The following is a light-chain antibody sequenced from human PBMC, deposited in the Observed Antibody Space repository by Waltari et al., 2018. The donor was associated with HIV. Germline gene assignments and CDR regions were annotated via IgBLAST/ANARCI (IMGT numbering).Light chain of an antibody. CDR3: QQYNSYPFT. CDR2: KAS. V-gene: IGKV1-5*03. CDR1: ISSW. J-gene: IGKJ4*01. Sequence: ISSWLAWYQQKPGKAPKLLIYKASSLESGVPSRFSGSGSGTEFTLTISSLQPDDFATYYCQQYNSYPFTFGGGTKVEIK.